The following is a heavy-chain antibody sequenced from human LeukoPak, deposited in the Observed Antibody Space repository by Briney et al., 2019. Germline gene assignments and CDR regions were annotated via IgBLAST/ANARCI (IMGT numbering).Heavy chain of an antibody. D-gene: IGHD3-22*01. V-gene: IGHV4-59*08. CDR3: ASVDYYDSSGYYEDYAFDI. CDR2: IYYSGST. CDR1: GFTFSDYY. J-gene: IGHJ3*02. Sequence: GSLRLSCAASGFTFSDYYWSWIRQPPGKGLEWIGYIYYSGSTNYNPSLKSRVTISVDTSKNQFSLKLSSVTAADTAVYYCASVDYYDSSGYYEDYAFDIWGQGTMVTVSS.